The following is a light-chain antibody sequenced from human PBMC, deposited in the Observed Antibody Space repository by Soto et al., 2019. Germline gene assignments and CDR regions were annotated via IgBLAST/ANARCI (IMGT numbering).Light chain of an antibody. CDR3: QQYNSSPWT. J-gene: IGKJ1*01. CDR1: QSISTW. CDR2: EAS. Sequence: DIQMTQSPSTLSGSIGDRVTVTCRASQSISTWLAWYQQKPGKAPKVLIYEASSLASGVPSRFSGSGSGTEFTLTISSLQPDDFATYYCQQYNSSPWTFGQGTNVEIK. V-gene: IGKV1-5*03.